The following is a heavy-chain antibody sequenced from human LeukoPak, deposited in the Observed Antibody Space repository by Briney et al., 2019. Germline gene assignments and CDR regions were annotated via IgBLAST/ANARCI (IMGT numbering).Heavy chain of an antibody. J-gene: IGHJ5*02. D-gene: IGHD2-8*02. CDR2: INHSGST. V-gene: IGHV4-34*01. Sequence: SETLSLTCAVYGGSFSGYYWSWIRQPPGKGLEWIGEINHSGSTNYNPSLKSRVNISVDTSKNKLYLKLNSVTAADTAVYYCAGQPLGARWCPQTGSLFDPWGEGNLVSVSS. CDR1: GGSFSGYY. CDR3: AGQPLGARWCPQTGSLFDP.